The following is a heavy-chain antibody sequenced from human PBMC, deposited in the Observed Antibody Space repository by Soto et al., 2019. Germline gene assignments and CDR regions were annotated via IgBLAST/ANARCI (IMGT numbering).Heavy chain of an antibody. CDR3: ARQCRGVTCHWFVP. CDR2: IYYSGTA. V-gene: IGHV4-59*08. D-gene: IGHD2-15*01. J-gene: IGHJ5*02. Sequence: NPSETLSLTCTVSGGSLSPNYWTWIRQPPGKGLEWIAYIYYSGTATYNPSLNSRVAISLDMSKNQISLTLSSVTAADTAVYYCARQCRGVTCHWFVPWGQGTLVTVSS. CDR1: GGSLSPNY.